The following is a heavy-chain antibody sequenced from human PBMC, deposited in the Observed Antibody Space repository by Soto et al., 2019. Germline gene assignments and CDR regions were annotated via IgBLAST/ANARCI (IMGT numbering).Heavy chain of an antibody. J-gene: IGHJ4*02. Sequence: QLQLQESGPGLVKPSETLPLTCAVSSASISRGGFHWGWIRQPPGQGLEWIGSLYSGSTYYNPSLKSRVTISADTSKNEFSLRLTSVTAADTAVYYCARRGSGHTFDYWGQGTLVTVSS. V-gene: IGHV4-39*01. D-gene: IGHD3-10*01. CDR2: LYSGST. CDR3: ARRGSGHTFDY. CDR1: SASISRGGFH.